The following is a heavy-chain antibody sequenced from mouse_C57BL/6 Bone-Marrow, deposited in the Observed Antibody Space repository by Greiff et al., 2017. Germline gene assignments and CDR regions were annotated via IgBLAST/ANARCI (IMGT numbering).Heavy chain of an antibody. CDR2: IYPGGGYT. CDR3: ARKITGTGPYFDY. CDR1: GYTFTNYW. D-gene: IGHD4-1*01. Sequence: QVQLQQSGAELVRPGTSVKMSCKASGYTFTNYWIGWAKQRPGHGLEWIGDIYPGGGYTNYNEKFKGKATLTADKSSSTAYMQVSSLTSEDSAIYYCARKITGTGPYFDYWGQGTTLTVSS. V-gene: IGHV1-63*01. J-gene: IGHJ2*01.